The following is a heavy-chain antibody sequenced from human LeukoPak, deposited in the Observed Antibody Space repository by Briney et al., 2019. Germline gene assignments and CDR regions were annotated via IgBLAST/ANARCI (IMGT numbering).Heavy chain of an antibody. CDR1: GGSLSSYY. D-gene: IGHD4-17*01. CDR2: IYTSGST. J-gene: IGHJ4*02. V-gene: IGHV4-4*07. CDR3: ARGGGATVTKTEFDY. Sequence: SETLSLTCTVSGGSLSSYYWSWIRQPAGKGLEWIGRIYTSGSTNYNPSLKSRVTMSVDTSKNQFSLKLSSVTAADTAVYYCARGGGATVTKTEFDYWGQGTLVTVSS.